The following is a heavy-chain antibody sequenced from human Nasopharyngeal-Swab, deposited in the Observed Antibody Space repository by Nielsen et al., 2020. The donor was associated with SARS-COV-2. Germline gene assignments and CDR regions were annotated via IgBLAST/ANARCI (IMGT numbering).Heavy chain of an antibody. V-gene: IGHV4-4*03. CDR2: LNNQGHI. J-gene: IGHJ4*02. D-gene: IGHD3-10*01. CDR1: GASLIINYW. CDR3: ARAVRLYYYGSGSFHD. Sequence: PETLSPTCALSGASLIINYWWTSVRQSPGMGLEWIAELNNQGHINYNPSIKSRVTTSVHQSKNHFSLTLDSVTGADMAVYYCARAVRLYYYGSGSFHDWGQGALVTVSS.